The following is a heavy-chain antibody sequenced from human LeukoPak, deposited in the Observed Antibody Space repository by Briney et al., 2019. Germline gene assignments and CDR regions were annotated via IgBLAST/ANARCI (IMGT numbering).Heavy chain of an antibody. V-gene: IGHV4-39*07. CDR1: GGSISSGSYY. J-gene: IGHJ3*02. D-gene: IGHD3-22*01. CDR2: IFYSGST. CDR3: ARDRIRYYYDWIEVRDAFDI. Sequence: PSETLSLTCTVSGGSISSGSYYWGWIRQPPGKGLEWIGSIFYSGSTYYNPSLKSRVTISVDTSKNQFSLKLSSVTAADTAVYYCARDRIRYYYDWIEVRDAFDIWGQGTMVTVSS.